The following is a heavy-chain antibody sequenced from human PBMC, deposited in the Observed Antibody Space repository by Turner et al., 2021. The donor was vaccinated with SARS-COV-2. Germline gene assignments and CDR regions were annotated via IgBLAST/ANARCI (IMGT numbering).Heavy chain of an antibody. Sequence: EVQLVESGGGLVEPGGSLRLSCAAPGLTFRSYSMNCVRQSPGEGLEWVSSISSTSSYIYYADSVKNRFTITTDNAKNSLYLQMNSLRAEDTAVYYCARDPGYSGYDYWQNTEFFDYWGQGTLVTVSS. CDR1: GLTFRSYS. CDR3: ARDPGYSGYDYWQNTEFFDY. CDR2: ISSTSSYI. J-gene: IGHJ4*02. D-gene: IGHD5-12*01. V-gene: IGHV3-21*01.